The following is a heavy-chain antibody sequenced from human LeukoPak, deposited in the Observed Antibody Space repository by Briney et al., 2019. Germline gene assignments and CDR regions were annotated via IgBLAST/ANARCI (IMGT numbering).Heavy chain of an antibody. CDR1: GGSISSGGYY. Sequence: SQTLSLTCTVSGGSISSGGYYWSWIRQHPGKGLEWIGYIYYSGSTYYNPSLKSRVTISVDTSKNQFSLRLSSVTAADTAVYYCARDLDIVAVGWFDPWGQGTLVTVSS. V-gene: IGHV4-31*03. J-gene: IGHJ5*02. CDR2: IYYSGST. CDR3: ARDLDIVAVGWFDP. D-gene: IGHD2-2*01.